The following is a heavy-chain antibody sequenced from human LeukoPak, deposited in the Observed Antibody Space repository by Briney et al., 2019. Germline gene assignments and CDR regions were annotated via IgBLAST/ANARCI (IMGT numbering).Heavy chain of an antibody. CDR2: IASGSTYT. D-gene: IGHD6-25*01. Sequence: GGSLRLSCAASGFSFSAYNMNWVRQAPGKGLEWVSPIASGSTYTYYGDSVKGRFSISRDNTKNSLYLQMDSLRVEDTAVYFCATGGAPGSWGQGTLVTVSS. CDR1: GFSFSAYN. CDR3: ATGGAPGS. J-gene: IGHJ5*02. V-gene: IGHV3-21*01.